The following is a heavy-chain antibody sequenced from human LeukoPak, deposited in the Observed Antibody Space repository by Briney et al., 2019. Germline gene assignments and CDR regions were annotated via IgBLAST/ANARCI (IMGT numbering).Heavy chain of an antibody. J-gene: IGHJ4*02. CDR1: GGSISSSSYY. Sequence: SETLSLTCTVSGGSISSSSYYWSWIRQPPGKGLEWIGYIYYSGSTNYNPSLKSRVTISVDTSKNQFSLKLSSVTAADTAVYYCARDTRLGEYRWFDYWGQGTLVTVSS. V-gene: IGHV4-61*01. D-gene: IGHD3-16*01. CDR3: ARDTRLGEYRWFDY. CDR2: IYYSGST.